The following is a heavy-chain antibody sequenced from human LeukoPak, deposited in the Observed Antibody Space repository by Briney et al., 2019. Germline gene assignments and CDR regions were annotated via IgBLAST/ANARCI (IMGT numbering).Heavy chain of an antibody. CDR2: ISGSGGST. D-gene: IGHD6-13*01. Sequence: GGSLRLSCAASGITFGSYAMTWVRQAPGKGLEWVSGISGSGGSTYYADSVKGRFTISRDNSKNTLYLQMNSLRAEDTAVYYCARYIAAAGTGFDPWGQGTLVTVSS. J-gene: IGHJ5*02. V-gene: IGHV3-23*01. CDR1: GITFGSYA. CDR3: ARYIAAAGTGFDP.